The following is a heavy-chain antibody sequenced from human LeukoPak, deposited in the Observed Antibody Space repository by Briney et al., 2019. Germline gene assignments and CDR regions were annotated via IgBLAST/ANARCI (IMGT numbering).Heavy chain of an antibody. CDR2: INPKSGVT. Sequence: ASVKVSCKGSGYTFADYRIHWVRQAPGQGLEWMGWINPKSGVTHYAQKFQGRVTMTRDLSIKTTFMDLRSLTSDDSAIFYCATTLSRGGPDDAFDVWGPGTMVIVSS. D-gene: IGHD3-16*01. J-gene: IGHJ3*01. CDR1: GYTFADYR. CDR3: ATTLSRGGPDDAFDV. V-gene: IGHV1-2*02.